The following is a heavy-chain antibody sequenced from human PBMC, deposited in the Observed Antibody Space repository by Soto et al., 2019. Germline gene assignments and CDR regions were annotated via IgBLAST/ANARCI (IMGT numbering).Heavy chain of an antibody. Sequence: EVHLVESGGGLVQPGGSLRLSCAASGFTFRTYNMNWVRQAPGKGLEWVSYISSSTGTIYYADSVKGRFTISRDNAKTALYLQMNRLRAEDTAVYYCARVHGIAVAGALDFWGQGTLVTVSS. CDR2: ISSSTGTI. D-gene: IGHD6-19*01. V-gene: IGHV3-48*01. CDR1: GFTFRTYN. J-gene: IGHJ4*02. CDR3: ARVHGIAVAGALDF.